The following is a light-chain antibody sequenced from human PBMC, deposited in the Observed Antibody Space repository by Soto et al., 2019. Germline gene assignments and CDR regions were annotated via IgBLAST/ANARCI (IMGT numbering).Light chain of an antibody. V-gene: IGLV2-14*01. J-gene: IGLJ1*01. CDR3: SSYTNINTRACV. CDR1: SGDIGSYNR. Sequence: QSALTQPASVSGSPGQSITISCTGTSGDIGSYNRVSWYQQRPGKAPKLIIYEVTDRPSGVSNRFSGSKSGNTASLTISGLQAEDEAEYYCSSYTNINTRACVFGTGTKVTV. CDR2: EVT.